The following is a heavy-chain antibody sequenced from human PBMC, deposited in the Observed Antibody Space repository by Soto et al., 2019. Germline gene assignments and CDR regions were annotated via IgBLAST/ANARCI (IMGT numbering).Heavy chain of an antibody. Sequence: QVQLVESGGGVVQPGTSVRLTCAASGFTFSEYGMHWVRQAPGKGLEWMAVIWFDGSHKFYSDSVKGRLTISRDKAKKTVNLEVNDLRPEDTAVYHCVRGQAVSGTGYNYYGLDVWGQGTTVTVSS. J-gene: IGHJ6*02. CDR3: VRGQAVSGTGYNYYGLDV. CDR1: GFTFSEYG. CDR2: IWFDGSHK. V-gene: IGHV3-33*01. D-gene: IGHD6-19*01.